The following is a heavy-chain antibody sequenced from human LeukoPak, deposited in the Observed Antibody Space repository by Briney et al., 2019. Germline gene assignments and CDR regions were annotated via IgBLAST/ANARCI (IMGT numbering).Heavy chain of an antibody. Sequence: GGSLRLSCAASGFTFSSYAMSWVRQAPGKGLEWVSSISGSGTSSYYADSVKGRFTISRDNSRNTLYLQTNSLRAEDTAVYYCARVDTSMITGFDYWGQGTLVTVSP. D-gene: IGHD5-18*01. CDR1: GFTFSSYA. CDR3: ARVDTSMITGFDY. J-gene: IGHJ4*02. V-gene: IGHV3-23*01. CDR2: ISGSGTSS.